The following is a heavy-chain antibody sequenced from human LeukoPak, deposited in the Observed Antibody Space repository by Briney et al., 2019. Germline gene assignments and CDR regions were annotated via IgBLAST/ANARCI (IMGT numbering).Heavy chain of an antibody. CDR1: GFTFMTYS. Sequence: GGSLRLSCSDSGFTFMTYSRNCVRQAPGKGLEWVSSISSRGTYIYYADSVKGRFTISSDNAKNSLYLQMNSLRADDTAVYYCARVRGSSYIYSMDVWGKGTTVTVSS. J-gene: IGHJ6*03. D-gene: IGHD6-13*01. V-gene: IGHV3-21*01. CDR3: ARVRGSSYIYSMDV. CDR2: ISSRGTYI.